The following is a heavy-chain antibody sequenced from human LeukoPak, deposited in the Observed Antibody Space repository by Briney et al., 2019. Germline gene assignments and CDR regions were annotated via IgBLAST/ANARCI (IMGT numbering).Heavy chain of an antibody. CDR3: ARGPSGYYYFED. J-gene: IGHJ4*02. CDR2: INRNGIST. Sequence: GGSLRLSCAASGFSLGTYGMTWVRQVPGKGLEWVSGINRNGISTLYADSVKGRFTISRDNAKNSLYLQMNSLRAEVTALYYCARGPSGYYYFEDWGRGTLVTVSS. D-gene: IGHD5-12*01. V-gene: IGHV3-20*04. CDR1: GFSLGTYG.